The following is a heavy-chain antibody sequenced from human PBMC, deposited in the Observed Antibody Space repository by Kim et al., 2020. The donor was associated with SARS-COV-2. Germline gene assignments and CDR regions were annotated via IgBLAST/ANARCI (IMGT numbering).Heavy chain of an antibody. CDR3: ARIPRYGDYPFGVHYYCGMDV. CDR1: GFSLSTTGMC. CDR2: IDWDDDK. V-gene: IGHV2-70*01. J-gene: IGHJ6*02. D-gene: IGHD4-17*01. Sequence: SGPTLVNPTQTLTLTCTFSGFSLSTTGMCVSWIRQPPGKALEWLALIDWDDDKYYSTSLKTRLTISTDTSKNQVVLTMTNMDPVDTATYYCARIPRYGDYPFGVHYYCGMDVWGQGTTVTVSS.